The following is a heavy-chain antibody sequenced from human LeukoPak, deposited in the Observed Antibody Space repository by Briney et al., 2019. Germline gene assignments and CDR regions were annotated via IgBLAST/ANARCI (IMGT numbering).Heavy chain of an antibody. CDR2: IDPSGGSA. J-gene: IGHJ4*02. CDR1: GYTFTTYY. V-gene: IGHV1-46*01. CDR3: ATRGSGSSEVDY. Sequence: GASVKVSCKASGYTFTTYYMHWVRQAPGQGLEWMGIIDPSGGSANYAQKFQGRFTITTHESTSTAYMELSSLRSEDTAVYYCATRGSGSSEVDYWGQGTLVTVSS. D-gene: IGHD3-10*01.